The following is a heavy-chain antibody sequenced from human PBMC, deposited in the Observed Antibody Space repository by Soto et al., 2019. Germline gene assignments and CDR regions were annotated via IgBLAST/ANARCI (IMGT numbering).Heavy chain of an antibody. Sequence: SETLSLTCTFSGVSIPGSSYYWGWIRQPPGKGLEWIGNIYYSGSTYYNPSLKSRVTISVDTSKNHFSLKLSSVTAADTAVYYCMLGSGWKDFDYWGQGTLVTVS. CDR3: MLGSGWKDFDY. CDR1: GVSIPGSSYY. V-gene: IGHV4-39*01. J-gene: IGHJ4*02. D-gene: IGHD3-22*01. CDR2: IYYSGST.